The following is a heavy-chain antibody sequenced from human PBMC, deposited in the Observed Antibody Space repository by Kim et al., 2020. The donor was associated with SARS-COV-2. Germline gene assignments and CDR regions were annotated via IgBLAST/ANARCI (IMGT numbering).Heavy chain of an antibody. CDR1: GFTVNNAW. Sequence: GGSLRLSCVASGFTVNNAWMRWVRQAPGKGLEWVAQLKRKTDGGTRDYAAPVKGRFTISSDDSKNTVYLQMNSLKSEDTAVYFCSTGEVLGYWGQGTLVT. V-gene: IGHV3-15*01. J-gene: IGHJ4*02. CDR2: LKRKTDGGTR. D-gene: IGHD3-22*01. CDR3: STGEVLGY.